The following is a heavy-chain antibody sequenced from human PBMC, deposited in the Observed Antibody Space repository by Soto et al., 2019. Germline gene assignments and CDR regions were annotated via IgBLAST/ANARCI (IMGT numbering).Heavy chain of an antibody. CDR1: GFSFSSYA. D-gene: IGHD6-19*01. CDR3: ARNEEGGGRYYFDY. V-gene: IGHV3-23*01. J-gene: IGHJ4*02. Sequence: EVQLLESGGDLVQPGGSLRLSCAASGFSFSSYAVSWVRQAPGKGLEWVSGVSGGTTYYADSVKGRFTISRDNSKNTLYLELNSLRGEDTAVYYCARNEEGGGRYYFDYWGQGTLVTVSS. CDR2: VSGGTT.